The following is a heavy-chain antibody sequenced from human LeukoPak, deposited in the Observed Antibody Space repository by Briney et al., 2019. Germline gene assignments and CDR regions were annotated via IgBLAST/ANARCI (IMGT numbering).Heavy chain of an antibody. CDR3: AREAPLMSIDY. V-gene: IGHV3-21*01. CDR1: GFTFSSYS. Sequence: GGSLRLSCAASGFTFSSYSMNWVRQAPGKGLEWVSSISSSSSYVYYADSVKGRFTISRDNAKNSLYLQMNSLRAEDTAVYYCAREAPLMSIDYWGQGTLVTVSS. CDR2: ISSSSSYV. J-gene: IGHJ4*02.